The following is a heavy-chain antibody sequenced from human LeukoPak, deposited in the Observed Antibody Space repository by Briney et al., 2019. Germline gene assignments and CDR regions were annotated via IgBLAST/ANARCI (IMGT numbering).Heavy chain of an antibody. Sequence: GASVKVSCKASGYTFTGYYMHWVRQAPGQGLEWMGWINPNNGGTNYAQKFQGRVTMTRDTSINTANMELSSLRPDDTALYYCAREMESATVVTPGYWGQGTLVTVSS. D-gene: IGHD4-23*01. V-gene: IGHV1-2*02. CDR3: AREMESATVVTPGY. CDR1: GYTFTGYY. J-gene: IGHJ4*02. CDR2: INPNNGGT.